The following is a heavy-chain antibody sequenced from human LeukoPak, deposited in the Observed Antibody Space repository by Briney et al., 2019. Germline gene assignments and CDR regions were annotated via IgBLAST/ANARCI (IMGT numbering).Heavy chain of an antibody. Sequence: PSETLSLTCTVSGGSISSSSYYWGWIRQPPGKGLEWIGSIYCSGSTYYNPSLKSRVTISVDTSKNQFSLKLSSVTAADTAVYYCAREGITIFGVAIYYYYGMDVWGQGTTVTVSS. V-gene: IGHV4-39*02. CDR1: GGSISSSSYY. CDR3: AREGITIFGVAIYYYYGMDV. CDR2: IYCSGST. J-gene: IGHJ6*02. D-gene: IGHD3-3*01.